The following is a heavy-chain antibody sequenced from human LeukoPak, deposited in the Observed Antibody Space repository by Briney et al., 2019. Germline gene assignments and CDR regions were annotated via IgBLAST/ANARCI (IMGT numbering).Heavy chain of an antibody. CDR2: INNDGSST. CDR3: ALRYCTSTSCYPYFDY. D-gene: IGHD2-2*01. CDR1: GFTFNSYW. J-gene: IGHJ4*02. Sequence: QPGGSLRLSCVASGFTFNSYWMHWVRQAPGKGLVWVSRINNDGSSTNYADSVKGRFTTSRDNAKNTLYLQMNSLRAEDTAVYYCALRYCTSTSCYPYFDYWGQGTVVTVSS. V-gene: IGHV3-74*01.